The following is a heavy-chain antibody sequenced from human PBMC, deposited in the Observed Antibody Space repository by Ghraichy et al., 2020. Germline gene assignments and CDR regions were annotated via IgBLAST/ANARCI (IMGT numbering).Heavy chain of an antibody. J-gene: IGHJ4*02. Sequence: GGSLRLSCAASGFTFSSYGMHWVRRAPGKGLEWVAVISYDGSNKYYADSVKGRFTISRDNSKNTLYLQMNSLGAEDTAVYYCAKDLTRSTTRDYWGQGTLVTVSS. D-gene: IGHD5/OR15-5a*01. CDR3: AKDLTRSTTRDY. CDR2: ISYDGSNK. V-gene: IGHV3-30*18. CDR1: GFTFSSYG.